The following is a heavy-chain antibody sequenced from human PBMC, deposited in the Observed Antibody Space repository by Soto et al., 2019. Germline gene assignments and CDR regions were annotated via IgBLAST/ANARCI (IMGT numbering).Heavy chain of an antibody. Sequence: EVQLVESGGGLVQPGGSLRLSCTASGFAVRHNYMTWVRQAPGKGLEWVSLIYSGGDTAYADSVKGRFTISRHTSQNTLYLQMNSLRAEDTAVYYCARKTDSIPSGGDVWGKGTAVPVSS. CDR3: ARKTDSIPSGGDV. CDR2: IYSGGDT. CDR1: GFAVRHNY. J-gene: IGHJ6*04. D-gene: IGHD3-10*01. V-gene: IGHV3-53*04.